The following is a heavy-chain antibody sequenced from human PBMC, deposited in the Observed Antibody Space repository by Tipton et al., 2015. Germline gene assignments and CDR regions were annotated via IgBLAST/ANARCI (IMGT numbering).Heavy chain of an antibody. D-gene: IGHD1-26*01. CDR2: ISGSGGGT. CDR3: AKDRSDEWELPY. Sequence: GSLRLSCAASGFTFSSYAMSWVRQAPGKGLEWVSAISGSGGGTYYPDSVKGRFTISRDNSKNTLYLQMNSLRAEDTAVYYCAKDRSDEWELPYWGQGTLVTVSS. V-gene: IGHV3-23*01. CDR1: GFTFSSYA. J-gene: IGHJ4*02.